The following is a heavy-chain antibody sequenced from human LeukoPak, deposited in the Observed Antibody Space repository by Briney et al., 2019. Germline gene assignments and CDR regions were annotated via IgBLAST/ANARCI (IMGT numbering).Heavy chain of an antibody. Sequence: SETLSLTCSVSGSSFNTYYWSWIRQPAGKALEWIGRIHTSGSADYSPSLQSRVAISVDMSKKECSRKLTSVTAADTAVYYCARDIVYLIDEDYGWGQGSLVTVSS. CDR1: GSSFNTYY. CDR3: ARDIVYLIDEDYG. V-gene: IGHV4-4*07. J-gene: IGHJ4*02. CDR2: IHTSGSA. D-gene: IGHD4-17*01.